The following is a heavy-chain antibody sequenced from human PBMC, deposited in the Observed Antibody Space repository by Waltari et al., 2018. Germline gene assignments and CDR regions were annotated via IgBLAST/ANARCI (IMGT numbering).Heavy chain of an antibody. J-gene: IGHJ3*02. D-gene: IGHD3-22*01. Sequence: QVQLVQSGAEVKRPGSSVKVSCKASGGTFYNYAINWVRQAPGQGLEWLGRIIPTFGTPNYAQKFQGRVTITADKSTTIVYMELSSLRSEDTAVYYCARDPLGNYYDSSGYYLDAFDIWGQGTLVTVSS. CDR1: GGTFYNYA. CDR3: ARDPLGNYYDSSGYYLDAFDI. CDR2: IIPTFGTP. V-gene: IGHV1-69*13.